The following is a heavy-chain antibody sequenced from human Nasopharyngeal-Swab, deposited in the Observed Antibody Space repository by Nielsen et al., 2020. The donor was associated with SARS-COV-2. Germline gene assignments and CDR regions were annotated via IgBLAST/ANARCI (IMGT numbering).Heavy chain of an antibody. Sequence: VRQAPGKGLEWVASIKKDGNEKYYVDSVKGRFTISRDNSKNTLYLQMNSLRAEDTAVYYCAKSIYSYGLVGYFDYWGQGTLVTVSS. D-gene: IGHD5-18*01. J-gene: IGHJ4*02. V-gene: IGHV3-7*01. CDR3: AKSIYSYGLVGYFDY. CDR2: IKKDGNEK.